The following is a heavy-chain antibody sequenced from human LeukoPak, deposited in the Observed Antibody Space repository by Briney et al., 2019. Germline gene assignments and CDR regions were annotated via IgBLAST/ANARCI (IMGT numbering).Heavy chain of an antibody. CDR3: ATVRQWLVRGYFQH. V-gene: IGHV1-24*01. Sequence: ASVKVSCKVAGYTLTELSMHWERQAPGKGLEWVGGFDPEDGETIYAQKFQGRVTMTEDTSTDTAYMELSSLRSEDTAVYYCATVRQWLVRGYFQHWGQGTLVTVSS. CDR2: FDPEDGET. CDR1: GYTLTELS. D-gene: IGHD6-19*01. J-gene: IGHJ1*01.